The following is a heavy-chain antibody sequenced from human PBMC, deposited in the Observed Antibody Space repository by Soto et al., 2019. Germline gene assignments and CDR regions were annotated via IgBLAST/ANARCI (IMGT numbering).Heavy chain of an antibody. CDR3: AAGGGLPRYY. J-gene: IGHJ4*02. CDR1: GGSISSGGYS. CDR2: IYHSGST. V-gene: IGHV4-30-2*01. Sequence: PSETLSLTCAVSGGSISSGGYSWSWIRQPPEKGLEWIGYIYHSGSTYYNPSLKSRVTISVDRSKNQFSLKLSSVTAADTAVYYCAAGGGLPRYYWGQGTLVTVSS. D-gene: IGHD5-12*01.